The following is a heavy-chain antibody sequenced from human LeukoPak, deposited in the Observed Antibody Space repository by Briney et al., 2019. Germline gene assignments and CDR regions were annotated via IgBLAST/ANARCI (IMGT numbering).Heavy chain of an antibody. D-gene: IGHD6-13*01. J-gene: IGHJ4*02. Sequence: ASVKVSCKASGYTLTAYYIHWVRQAPGQGLEWMGWINPNSGGTNYAQKFQGRVTMTRDTSISTAYMELSRLTSDDTAVYYCAFGVSSWSTLDYWGQGTLVTVSS. CDR1: GYTLTAYY. CDR2: INPNSGGT. CDR3: AFGVSSWSTLDY. V-gene: IGHV1-2*02.